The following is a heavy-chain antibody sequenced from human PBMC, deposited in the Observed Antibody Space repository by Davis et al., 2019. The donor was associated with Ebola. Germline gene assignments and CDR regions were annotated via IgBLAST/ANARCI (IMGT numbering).Heavy chain of an antibody. CDR3: ARGLRDSGAFRAGWFDP. CDR2: MNPHTGYT. CDR1: GYTFSIYD. V-gene: IGHV1-8*01. D-gene: IGHD1-26*01. Sequence: AASVKVSCKASGYTFSIYDFNWVRQAAGQGLEWMGWMNPHTGYTGYARKFQGRVTMTRNSSINTAYMELSSLTSDDTAVYYCARGLRDSGAFRAGWFDPWGQGTLVTVSS. J-gene: IGHJ5*02.